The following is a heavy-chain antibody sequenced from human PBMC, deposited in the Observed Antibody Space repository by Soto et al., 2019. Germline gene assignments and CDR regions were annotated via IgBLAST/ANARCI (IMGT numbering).Heavy chain of an antibody. J-gene: IGHJ6*02. Sequence: QIQLVQSGGEVKKPGASVKVSCKSSGYKFISHSITWVRQAPGHGLEWMGRISAYNGNTNYAQELQGRATMPSDSSTNTAYMELRSLRSDDTAVYYCARGAFCGGAPGCRDMDVWGQGTTVTVSS. V-gene: IGHV1-18*01. CDR3: ARGAFCGGAPGCRDMDV. CDR1: GYKFISHS. CDR2: ISAYNGNT. D-gene: IGHD2-21*01.